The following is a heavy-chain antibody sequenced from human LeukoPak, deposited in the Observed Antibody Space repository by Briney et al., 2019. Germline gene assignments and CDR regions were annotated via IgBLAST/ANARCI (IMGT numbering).Heavy chain of an antibody. CDR1: GGSISSGDYS. V-gene: IGHV4-30-4*01. D-gene: IGHD2-15*01. J-gene: IGHJ4*02. CDR3: ARDLNAASTRSFDY. CDR2: IYYSGST. Sequence: SETLSLTCTVSGGSISSGDYSWSWIRQPPGKGLEWLGYIYYSGSTYYNPSLKSRVTISVDTSKNQFSLKLSSVTAADTAVYYCARDLNAASTRSFDYWGQGTLVTVSS.